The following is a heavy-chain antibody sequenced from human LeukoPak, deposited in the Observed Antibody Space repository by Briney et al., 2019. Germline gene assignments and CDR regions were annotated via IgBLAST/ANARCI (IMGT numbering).Heavy chain of an antibody. CDR1: GSIFTSYW. CDR2: VSPDGSDT. CDR3: ARRRSSFERTLYYFDY. Sequence: PGESLQISCQCSGSIFTSYWIAWVRQLPGKGQEWMGVVSPDGSDTRYSPSFQGQVTISADKSTSAAYLQWSSLKASDTAIYYCARRRSSFERTLYYFDYWGQGTLVTVSS. D-gene: IGHD6-13*01. V-gene: IGHV5-51*01. J-gene: IGHJ4*02.